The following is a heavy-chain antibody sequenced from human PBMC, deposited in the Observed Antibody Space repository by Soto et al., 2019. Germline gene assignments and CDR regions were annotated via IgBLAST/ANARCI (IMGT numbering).Heavy chain of an antibody. Sequence: SETLSLTCTVSGGSISSSSYYWGWIRQPPGKGLEWIGSIYYSGSTYYNPSLKSRVTISVDTSKNQFSLKLSSVTAADTAVYYCARQESAARRDYYYYYGMDVWGQGTTVTVSS. CDR1: GGSISSSSYY. CDR3: ARQESAARRDYYYYYGMDV. V-gene: IGHV4-39*01. CDR2: IYYSGST. D-gene: IGHD6-6*01. J-gene: IGHJ6*02.